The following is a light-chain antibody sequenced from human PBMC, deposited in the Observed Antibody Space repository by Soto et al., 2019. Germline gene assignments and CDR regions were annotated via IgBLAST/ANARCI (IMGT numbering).Light chain of an antibody. V-gene: IGKV1-5*01. CDR3: QQYNTFWT. CDR2: DVS. Sequence: DIQMTQSPSTLSASVGDRVTITCRASQSISRWLAWYQQKPGKAPKLLIYDVSSLESGVPSRFSGSRTGTEFTLNSSSLQQDDGATYYCQQYNTFWTFGQGPKVHIK. CDR1: QSISRW. J-gene: IGKJ1*01.